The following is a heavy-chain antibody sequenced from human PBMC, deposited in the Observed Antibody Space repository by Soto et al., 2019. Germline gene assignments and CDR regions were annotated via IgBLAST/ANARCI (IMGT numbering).Heavy chain of an antibody. CDR1: GYTFTSYD. J-gene: IGHJ6*02. D-gene: IGHD2-2*01. V-gene: IGHV1-8*01. CDR3: ARGLYCITTGCDAPYYFFGMDV. CDR2: MNPNSGNT. Sequence: ASVKVSCKASGYTFTSYDFNWVRQATGQGLEWMGWMNPNSGNTGYAQKFQGRVTMTRDTSISTAYMELSSLRSEDTAVYYCARGLYCITTGCDAPYYFFGMDVWGQGTTVTVSS.